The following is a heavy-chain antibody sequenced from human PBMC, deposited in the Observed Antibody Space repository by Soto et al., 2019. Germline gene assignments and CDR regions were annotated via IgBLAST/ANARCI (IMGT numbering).Heavy chain of an antibody. CDR1: GDSISSNYW. Sequence: SETLSLTCAVSGDSISSNYWWSWVRQPPGKGLEWIGEIYHSGSTNYNPSLKSRVTISVDKSKNQFSLKLSSVTAADTAVYYCATPTGSHYGMDVWGQGTTVTVSS. V-gene: IGHV4-4*02. J-gene: IGHJ6*02. CDR3: ATPTGSHYGMDV. CDR2: IYHSGST.